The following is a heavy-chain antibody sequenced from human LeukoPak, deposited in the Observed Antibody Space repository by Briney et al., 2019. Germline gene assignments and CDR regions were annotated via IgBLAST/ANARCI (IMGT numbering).Heavy chain of an antibody. D-gene: IGHD6-13*01. CDR3: ARIAAAVDY. CDR1: GYTFTGYY. Sequence: ASVKLSCKASGYTFTGYYMHWVRQAPGQGLEWMGWINPNSGGTNYAQKFQGRVTMTRDTSISTAYMGLSRLRSDDMAVYYCARIAAAVDYWGQGTLVTVSS. CDR2: INPNSGGT. V-gene: IGHV1-2*02. J-gene: IGHJ4*02.